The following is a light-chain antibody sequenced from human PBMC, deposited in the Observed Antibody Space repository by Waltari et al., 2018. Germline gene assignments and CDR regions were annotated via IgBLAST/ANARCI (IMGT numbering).Light chain of an antibody. V-gene: IGKV1-5*03. CDR3: QQYDSYSVT. CDR1: QIISSW. Sequence: IHMTQSPSTLSASVGDRVTITCRASQIISSWLAWYQQKPGKAPNLFIYKASRLESGIPSRFSGSGSGTEFTLTISSLQPDDFAAYYCQQYDSYSVTFGQGTKVDIK. J-gene: IGKJ1*01. CDR2: KAS.